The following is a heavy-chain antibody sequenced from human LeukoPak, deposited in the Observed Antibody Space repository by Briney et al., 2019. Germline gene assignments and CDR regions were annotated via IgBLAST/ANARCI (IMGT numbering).Heavy chain of an antibody. CDR3: ARDRSYSVDY. V-gene: IGHV3-74*01. Sequence: GGSLRLSCAASGFTFNIYWMHWVRQAPGKGLVWVSHISGDGSSTSYADFVKGRFTISRDNAKNTLYLQMNSLRAEDTAVYYCARDRSYSVDYWGQGTLVTVSS. J-gene: IGHJ4*02. D-gene: IGHD1-26*01. CDR2: ISGDGSST. CDR1: GFTFNIYW.